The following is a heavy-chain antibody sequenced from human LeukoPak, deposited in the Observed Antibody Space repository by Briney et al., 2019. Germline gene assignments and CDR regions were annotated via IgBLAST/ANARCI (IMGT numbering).Heavy chain of an antibody. CDR3: ARAGRIYGSGTYYYYMDV. D-gene: IGHD3-10*01. Sequence: GGSLRLSCAASGFTFSSYWMHWVRQAPGKGLVWVSRINSDGSSTSYADSAKGRFTISRDNAKNTLYLQMNSLRAEDTAVYYCARAGRIYGSGTYYYYMDVWGKGTTVTVSS. CDR1: GFTFSSYW. V-gene: IGHV3-74*01. J-gene: IGHJ6*03. CDR2: INSDGSST.